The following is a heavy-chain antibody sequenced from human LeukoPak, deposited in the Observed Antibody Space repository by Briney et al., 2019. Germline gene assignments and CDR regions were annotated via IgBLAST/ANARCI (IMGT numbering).Heavy chain of an antibody. Sequence: SQTLSLTCTVSGGSISSGGYYWSWIRQPPGKGLEWIGYIYHSGSTYYNPSLKSRVTISVDTSKNQFSLKLSSVTAADTAVYYCARDRTRDGYNGSFDYWGQGTLVTVSS. D-gene: IGHD5-24*01. CDR2: IYHSGST. CDR3: ARDRTRDGYNGSFDY. CDR1: GGSISSGGYY. J-gene: IGHJ4*02. V-gene: IGHV4-30-2*01.